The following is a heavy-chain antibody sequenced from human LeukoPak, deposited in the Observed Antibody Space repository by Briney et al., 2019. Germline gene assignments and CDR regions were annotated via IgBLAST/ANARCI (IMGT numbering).Heavy chain of an antibody. CDR3: VRVGDHLSFDY. Sequence: PSETLSLTCAVYGGSFSGYYWSWIRQPPGKGLEWIGEINHSGSTNYDPSLKSRVTISVDTSKNQFSLKLRSVTAADTAVYYCVRVGDHLSFDYWGQGTLATVSS. V-gene: IGHV4-34*01. CDR1: GGSFSGYY. D-gene: IGHD2-21*02. J-gene: IGHJ4*02. CDR2: INHSGST.